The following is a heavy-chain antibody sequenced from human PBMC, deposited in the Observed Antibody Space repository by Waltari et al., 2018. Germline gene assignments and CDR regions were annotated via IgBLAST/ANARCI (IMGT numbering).Heavy chain of an antibody. Sequence: QVQLQQWGAGLLKPSETLSLTCAVSGGSFSGYYWSWIRQPPGKGLEWIGEINHSGSTNYNPSLKSRVTISVDTSKNQFSLKLRSVTAADTAVYYCARGSPLGQNWFDPWGQGTLVSVSS. J-gene: IGHJ5*02. CDR1: GGSFSGYY. CDR3: ARGSPLGQNWFDP. V-gene: IGHV4-34*01. CDR2: INHSGST.